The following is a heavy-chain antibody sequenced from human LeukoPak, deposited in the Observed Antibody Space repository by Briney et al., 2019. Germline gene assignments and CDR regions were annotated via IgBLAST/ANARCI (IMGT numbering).Heavy chain of an antibody. Sequence: SETLSLTCAVYGGSFSGYYWSWIRQPPGKGLEWIGEINHSGSTNYNPSLKSRVTISVDKSKNQFSLKLSSVTAADTAVYYCARGAMAGARTLYYFDYWGQGTLVTVSS. J-gene: IGHJ4*02. CDR2: INHSGST. V-gene: IGHV4-34*01. CDR3: ARGAMAGARTLYYFDY. D-gene: IGHD1-26*01. CDR1: GGSFSGYY.